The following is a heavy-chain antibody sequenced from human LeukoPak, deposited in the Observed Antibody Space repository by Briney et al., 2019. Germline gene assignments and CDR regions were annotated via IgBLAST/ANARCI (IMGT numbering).Heavy chain of an antibody. Sequence: LPAGSLTLSCAVSGFSLSSYSMDWVRQPPGKGMEWVAVISYDGSNKYYADSVKGRFTICRDNSKNTLYLQMNSLRAEDTAVYYCARGPGGYSYVWSYWYFDLWGRGTLVTVSS. CDR1: GFSLSSYS. D-gene: IGHD5-18*01. J-gene: IGHJ2*01. CDR2: ISYDGSNK. CDR3: ARGPGGYSYVWSYWYFDL. V-gene: IGHV3-30-3*01.